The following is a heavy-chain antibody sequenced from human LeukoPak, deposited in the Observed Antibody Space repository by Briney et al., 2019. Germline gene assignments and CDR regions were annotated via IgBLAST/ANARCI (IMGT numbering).Heavy chain of an antibody. CDR2: IYHSGST. D-gene: IGHD3/OR15-3a*01. CDR1: GYSIISDYF. V-gene: IGHV4-38-2*02. Sequence: SETLSLTCTVSGYSIISDYFWGWIRQPPGKGLEWIGTIYHSGSTYYSPPLKSRVTVSVDTSKNEFSLKLSSVTAADTAVYFCARGIVGSRDFYFRYYFDYWGQGTLVTVSS. CDR3: ARGIVGSRDFYFRYYFDY. J-gene: IGHJ4*02.